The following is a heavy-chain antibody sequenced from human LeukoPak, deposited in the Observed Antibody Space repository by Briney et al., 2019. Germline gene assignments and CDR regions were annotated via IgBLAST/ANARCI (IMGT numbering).Heavy chain of an antibody. CDR1: GYPFISYY. V-gene: IGHV5-10-1*01. D-gene: IGHD6-13*01. Sequence: GESLKISCKGSGYPFISYYITWVRQMPGKGLEWMGRIDPGDSYANYSPSFQGHVNISADKSFSTAYLQWSSLKASDTAIYYCARLKPMGGSSWYFDYWGQGTLVTVSS. CDR2: IDPGDSYA. J-gene: IGHJ4*02. CDR3: ARLKPMGGSSWYFDY.